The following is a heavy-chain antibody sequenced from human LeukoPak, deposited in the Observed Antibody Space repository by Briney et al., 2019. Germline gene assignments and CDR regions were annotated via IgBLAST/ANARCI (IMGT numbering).Heavy chain of an antibody. V-gene: IGHV1-8*03. CDR1: GYTFTSYD. D-gene: IGHD2-15*01. CDR2: MNPNSGNT. Sequence: ASVKVSCKASGYTFTSYDINWVRQATGQGLEWMGWMNPNSGNTGYAQKFQGRVTITRNTSISTAYMELSSLRSEDTAVYYCARARYCSGGSCLKHYCYYMDVWGKGTTVTISS. CDR3: ARARYCSGGSCLKHYCYYMDV. J-gene: IGHJ6*03.